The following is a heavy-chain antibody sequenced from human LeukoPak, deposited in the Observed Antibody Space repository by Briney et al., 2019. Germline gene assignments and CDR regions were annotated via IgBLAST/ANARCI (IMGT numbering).Heavy chain of an antibody. V-gene: IGHV1-69*05. CDR2: IIPIFGTA. Sequence: ASVKVSCKASGGTFSSYAISWVRRAPGQGLEWMGRIIPIFGTANYAQKFQGRVTITTDESTSTAYMELSSLRSEDTAVYYCATYGPMTTVTTQGPGFDYWGQGTLVTVSS. D-gene: IGHD4-17*01. CDR3: ATYGPMTTVTTQGPGFDY. J-gene: IGHJ4*02. CDR1: GGTFSSYA.